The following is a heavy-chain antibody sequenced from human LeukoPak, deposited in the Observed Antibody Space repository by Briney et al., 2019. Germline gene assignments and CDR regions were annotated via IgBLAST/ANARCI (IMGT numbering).Heavy chain of an antibody. CDR1: GFALSSYW. V-gene: IGHV3-74*01. CDR3: ATRDYTSSKY. CDR2: INSDGSTT. D-gene: IGHD2-2*02. Sequence: PGGSLRLSCAASGFALSSYWMHWVRQAPGKGLVWVSDINSDGSTTGYADSVQGRFTISRDNAKNTLYLQMNSLRADDTAVYYCATRDYTSSKYWGQGTLVTVAS. J-gene: IGHJ4*02.